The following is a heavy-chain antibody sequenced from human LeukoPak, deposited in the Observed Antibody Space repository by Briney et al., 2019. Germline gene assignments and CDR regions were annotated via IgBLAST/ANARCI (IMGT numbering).Heavy chain of an antibody. J-gene: IGHJ6*03. Sequence: GGSLRLSCAASGFTFSSYSMNWARQAPGKGLEWVSSISSSSSYIYYADSVKGRFTISRDNAKNSLYLQMNSLRAEDTAVYYCARDGYQLPGYYYYMDVWGKGTTVTVSS. CDR3: ARDGYQLPGYYYYMDV. D-gene: IGHD2-2*01. V-gene: IGHV3-21*01. CDR1: GFTFSSYS. CDR2: ISSSSSYI.